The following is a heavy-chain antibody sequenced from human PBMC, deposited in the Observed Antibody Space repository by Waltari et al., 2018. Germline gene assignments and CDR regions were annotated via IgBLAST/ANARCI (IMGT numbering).Heavy chain of an antibody. V-gene: IGHV4-59*01. CDR2: IYYRGST. CDR1: GGSISSYY. CDR3: ARAIDSSGWFRSDYYYYGMDV. Sequence: QVQLQESGPGLVKPSETLSLTCTVSGGSISSYYWSWIRQPPGKGLEWIGYIYYRGSTTYNPSLKSRVTISVDTSKNQFSLKLSSVTAADTAVYYCARAIDSSGWFRSDYYYYGMDVWGQGTTVTVSS. D-gene: IGHD6-19*01. J-gene: IGHJ6*02.